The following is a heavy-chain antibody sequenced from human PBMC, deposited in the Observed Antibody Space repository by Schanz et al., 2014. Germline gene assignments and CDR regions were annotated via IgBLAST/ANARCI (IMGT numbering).Heavy chain of an antibody. V-gene: IGHV3-21*04. D-gene: IGHD4-4*01. CDR1: GFTFSYYN. Sequence: EVQLVESGGGLVQPGGSLRLSCAASGFTFSYYNMNWVRQAPGKGLEWVSSISNGGGYIYYADSVKGRFTISRDDAKNSLYLQMNSLRAEDTALYYCAKDRQTTVNRVGCYYGMDVWGQGTTVTVTS. CDR3: AKDRQTTVNRVGCYYGMDV. J-gene: IGHJ6*02. CDR2: ISNGGGYI.